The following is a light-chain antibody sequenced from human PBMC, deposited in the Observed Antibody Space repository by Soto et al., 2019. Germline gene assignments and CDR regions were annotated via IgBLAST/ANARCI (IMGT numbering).Light chain of an antibody. Sequence: QSVLTQPPSASGTPGQRVTISCSGSTSNIGSNAVDWYQQHPGTAPKVLIYSNNQRPSGVPDRIFGSRSGTSASLAITGLPSEDEADYYCATWDDSLKGWVFGGGTKVT. CDR3: ATWDDSLKGWV. J-gene: IGLJ3*02. CDR1: TSNIGSNA. CDR2: SNN. V-gene: IGLV1-44*01.